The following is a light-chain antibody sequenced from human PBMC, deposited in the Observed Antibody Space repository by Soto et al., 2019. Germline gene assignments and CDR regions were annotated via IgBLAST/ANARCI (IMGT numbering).Light chain of an antibody. CDR3: CSKTSTNTLV. Sequence: QSALTQPASVSGSPGQSITISCTGTSGDIGGYNYVSWYQQHPGKAPKLLISEVTNRPSGVSNRFSGSKSGNTASLTISGLQPEDEGDYYCCSKTSTNTLVFGGGTQLTVL. CDR2: EVT. J-gene: IGLJ3*02. CDR1: SGDIGGYNY. V-gene: IGLV2-14*01.